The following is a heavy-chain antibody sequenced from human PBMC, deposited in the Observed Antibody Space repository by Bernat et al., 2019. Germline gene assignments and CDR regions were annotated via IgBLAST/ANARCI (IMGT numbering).Heavy chain of an antibody. CDR1: GFTFSGHA. J-gene: IGHJ4*02. V-gene: IGHV3-23*01. Sequence: EVQLLESGGGLVQPAGSLRLSCAASGFTFSGHALSWVRQAPENGLEWVSGIIGDASFTYYTDSVNGRFTISRDNSKNMLYLQMNSLRAEDTAVYYFAKDHYYISGSRFDYWGQGTLVTVSS. CDR2: IIGDASFT. D-gene: IGHD3-10*01. CDR3: AKDHYYISGSRFDY.